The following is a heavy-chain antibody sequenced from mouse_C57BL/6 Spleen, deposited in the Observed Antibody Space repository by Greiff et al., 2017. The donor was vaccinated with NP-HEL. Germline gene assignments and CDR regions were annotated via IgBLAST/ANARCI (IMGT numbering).Heavy chain of an antibody. CDR1: GFTFSDYG. D-gene: IGHD1-1*01. V-gene: IGHV5-17*01. J-gene: IGHJ1*03. CDR3: ARGDYYGSSLSWYFDV. Sequence: EVMLVESGGGLVKPGGSLKLSCAASGFTFSDYGMHWVRQAPEKGLEWVAYISSGSSTIYYADTVKGRFTISRDNAKNTLFLQMTSLRSEDTAMYYCARGDYYGSSLSWYFDVWGTGTTVTVSS. CDR2: ISSGSSTI.